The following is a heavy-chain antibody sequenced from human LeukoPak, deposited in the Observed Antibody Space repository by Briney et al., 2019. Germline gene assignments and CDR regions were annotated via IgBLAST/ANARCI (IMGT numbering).Heavy chain of an antibody. J-gene: IGHJ5*02. D-gene: IGHD3-10*01. CDR2: ISSGSSYI. V-gene: IGHV3-21*01. CDR1: GFTFSSYS. Sequence: GGSLRLSCAASGFTFSSYSMNWVRQAPGKGLEWVSSISSGSSYIYYADSVEGRFTISRDNAKNSLYLQMNSLRAEDTAVYYCARDYKVLYGSGSYYYWFDPWGQGTLVTVSS. CDR3: ARDYKVLYGSGSYYYWFDP.